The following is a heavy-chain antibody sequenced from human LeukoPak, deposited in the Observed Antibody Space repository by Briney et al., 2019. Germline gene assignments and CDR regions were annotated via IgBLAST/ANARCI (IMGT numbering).Heavy chain of an antibody. CDR1: GFTFSSYA. CDR3: AKNGAPCSGTTCHAIYSNNWYSDY. V-gene: IGHV3-23*01. CDR2: ISGSGDST. Sequence: GGSLRLSCAPPGFTFSSYAMSWVRQAPGKGLEWVSTISGSGDSTYYADSVTGRFTISRDNSKSTLYLQMNSLSAEDTAIYYCAKNGAPCSGTTCHAIYSNNWYSDYWGQGTLVTVSS. D-gene: IGHD2-2*01. J-gene: IGHJ4*02.